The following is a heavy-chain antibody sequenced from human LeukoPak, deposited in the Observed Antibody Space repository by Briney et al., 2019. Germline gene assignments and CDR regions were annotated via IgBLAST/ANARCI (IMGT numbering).Heavy chain of an antibody. J-gene: IGHJ3*02. D-gene: IGHD3-22*01. CDR3: ARDHYDSSGPHRTFDI. CDR2: IHYNEGT. V-gene: IGHV4-59*01. Sequence: PSETLSLTCSVSGGSISSYYCSWLRQPPGKGLEWIGYIHYNEGTNYNPSLKSRVTVSVDTSKSQFSLKLTYVTAADTAVYFCARDHYDSSGPHRTFDIWGQGTVVTVSS. CDR1: GGSISSYY.